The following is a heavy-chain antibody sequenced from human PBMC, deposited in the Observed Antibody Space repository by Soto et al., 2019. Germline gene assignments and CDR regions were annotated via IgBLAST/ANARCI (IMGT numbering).Heavy chain of an antibody. V-gene: IGHV3-9*01. CDR3: AKGATTSCFSPFDM. D-gene: IGHD2-2*01. CDR1: AFTFDDYA. J-gene: IGHJ3*02. Sequence: DAQLVESGGGLVQPGRSLRLSCAASAFTFDDYAMHWVRQVPGKGLEWVSGISWDSGNIVYADSVKGRFTISRDNAKNSLYLQMNSLRTEDTAVYFCAKGATTSCFSPFDMWGPGKMVTVSS. CDR2: ISWDSGNI.